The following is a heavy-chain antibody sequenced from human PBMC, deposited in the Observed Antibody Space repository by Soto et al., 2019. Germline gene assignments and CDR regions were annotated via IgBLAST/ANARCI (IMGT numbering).Heavy chain of an antibody. CDR1: GGSISSYY. J-gene: IGHJ3*02. CDR2: IYISGGT. V-gene: IGHV4-4*08. CDR3: ARADSSQSAFDI. Sequence: PSETLSLTCSVSGGSISSYYWNWVRQPPGKGLEWIGFIYISGGTYNPSFKSRVTIYVDTSKNQLSLKLSSVTAADTVVYYCARADSSQSAFDIWGQGTMVTVSS. D-gene: IGHD3-22*01.